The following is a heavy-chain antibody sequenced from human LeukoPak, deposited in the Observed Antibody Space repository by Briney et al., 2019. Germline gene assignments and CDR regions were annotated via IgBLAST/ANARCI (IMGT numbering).Heavy chain of an antibody. CDR3: AGGKVGVNYPFDY. CDR1: GGSFSGYS. V-gene: IGHV4-34*01. D-gene: IGHD1-26*01. Sequence: PSETLSLSCAVSGGSFSGYSWSSIRQPPGKGLGWMWEINISVRTNYNPSLKSGVSLSVDTTQNQRSMMMSSASDVDTAVYYCAGGKVGVNYPFDYWGQGTLVTVSS. CDR2: INISVRT. J-gene: IGHJ4*02.